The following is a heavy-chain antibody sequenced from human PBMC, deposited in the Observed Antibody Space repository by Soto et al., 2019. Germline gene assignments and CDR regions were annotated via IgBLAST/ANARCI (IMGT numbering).Heavy chain of an antibody. J-gene: IGHJ4*02. CDR1: GYSFTGNS. CDR2: INPNNGGT. Sequence: ASVKVSCKASGYSFTGNSMHWVRQAPGQGLEWMGWINPNNGGTNYAQRFRGWVTMTRDTSVSTAYMDLNRLKSVDTAVYYFVIQRSGVAYWGQGTVVTVSS. V-gene: IGHV1-2*04. CDR3: VIQRSGVAY. D-gene: IGHD2-15*01.